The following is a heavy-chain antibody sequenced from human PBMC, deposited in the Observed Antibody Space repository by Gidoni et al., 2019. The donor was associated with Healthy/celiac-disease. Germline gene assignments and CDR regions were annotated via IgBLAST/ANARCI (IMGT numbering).Heavy chain of an antibody. CDR1: GFTLGDYA. CDR2: IRSKAYGGTT. Sequence: EVQLVESGGGLVQPGRSLRLSCTASGFTLGDYAMSWVRKAPGKGLEWVGFIRSKAYGGTTEYAASVKGRFTISRDDSKSIAYLQMNSLKTEDTAVYYCTRDGGPSSSGLLHPPYDYWGQGTLVTVSS. D-gene: IGHD3-10*01. J-gene: IGHJ4*02. CDR3: TRDGGPSSSGLLHPPYDY. V-gene: IGHV3-49*04.